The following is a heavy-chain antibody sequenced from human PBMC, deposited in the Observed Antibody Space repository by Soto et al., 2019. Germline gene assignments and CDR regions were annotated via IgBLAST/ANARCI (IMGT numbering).Heavy chain of an antibody. CDR1: GGTFSSYA. CDR2: IIPIFGTA. CDR3: ATHRAPGGFDY. D-gene: IGHD3-10*01. Sequence: SVKVSCKASGGTFSSYAISWVRQAPGQGLEWMGGIIPIFGTANYAQKFQGRVTITADKSTSTAYMELSSLRSEDTAVYYCATHRAPGGFDYWGQGTLVTVSS. V-gene: IGHV1-69*06. J-gene: IGHJ4*02.